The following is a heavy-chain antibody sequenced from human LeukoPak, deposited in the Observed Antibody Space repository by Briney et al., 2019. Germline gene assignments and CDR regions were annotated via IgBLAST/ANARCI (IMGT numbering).Heavy chain of an antibody. V-gene: IGHV1-69*04. CDR2: IIPILGIA. J-gene: IGHJ6*02. CDR3: ARDRFSYCSSTSCYTDYGMDV. Sequence: SVKVSCKASGGTFSSYAISWVRQAPGQGLEWMGRIIPILGIANYAQKFQGRVTITADKSTSTAYMELSSLRSEDTAVYYCARDRFSYCSSTSCYTDYGMDVWGQGTTVTVSS. CDR1: GGTFSSYA. D-gene: IGHD2-2*02.